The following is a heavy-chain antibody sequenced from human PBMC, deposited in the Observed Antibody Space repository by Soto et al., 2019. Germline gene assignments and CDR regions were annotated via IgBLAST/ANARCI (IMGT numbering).Heavy chain of an antibody. J-gene: IGHJ4*02. CDR2: IVVGSGNT. CDR3: AADRTYCGGDGYVD. CDR1: GFTFTSSA. D-gene: IGHD2-21*02. Sequence: QIQLVKSGPEVKKPGTPVKVSCKASGFTFTSSAVQWVRQARGQRLEWIGWIVVGSGNTNYAQKFQERVTITRDMSTSTDYMELSSLSSEDTAVYYCAADRTYCGGDGYVDWGQGTLVTVSS. V-gene: IGHV1-58*01.